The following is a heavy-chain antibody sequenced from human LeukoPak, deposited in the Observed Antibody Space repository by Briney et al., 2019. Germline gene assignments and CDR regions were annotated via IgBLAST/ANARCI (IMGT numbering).Heavy chain of an antibody. D-gene: IGHD3-22*01. CDR1: GFTFSSYA. CDR3: AREEGQVYYYDSSENWFDP. CDR2: ISYDGSNK. J-gene: IGHJ5*02. Sequence: GGSLRLSCAASGFTFSSYAMHWVRQAPGKGLEWVAVISYDGSNKYYADSVKGRFTISRDNSKNTLYLQMNSLRSEDTAVYYCAREEGQVYYYDSSENWFDPWGQGTLVTVSS. V-gene: IGHV3-30-3*01.